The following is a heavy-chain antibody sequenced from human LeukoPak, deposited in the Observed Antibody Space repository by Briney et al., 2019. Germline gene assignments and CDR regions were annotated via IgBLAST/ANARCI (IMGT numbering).Heavy chain of an antibody. V-gene: IGHV1-2*02. J-gene: IGHJ4*02. CDR3: ARDPSSVTLYFFDY. D-gene: IGHD4-11*01. CDR2: IDANNGDT. Sequence: GASVKVSCKASGYTFRGNYIHWLRRAPGQGLEWMGWIDANNGDTKSAQKFQSRVTMSRDTSISTAYMDLSSLSPDDAAVYYCARDPSSVTLYFFDYWGQGTLVTVSS. CDR1: GYTFRGNY.